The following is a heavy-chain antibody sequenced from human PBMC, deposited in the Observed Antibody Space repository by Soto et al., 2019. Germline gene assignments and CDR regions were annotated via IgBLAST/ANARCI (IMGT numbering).Heavy chain of an antibody. V-gene: IGHV5-10-1*01. J-gene: IGHJ4*02. Sequence: GESLKISCKGSGYSFAGYWITWVRQKPGKGLEWMGRIDPSDSQTYYSPSFRGHVTISVTKSITTVFLQWSSLRASDTAMYYCSRQIYDSDTGPNFQYYFDSWGQGTPVTVSS. CDR1: GYSFAGYW. D-gene: IGHD3-22*01. CDR3: SRQIYDSDTGPNFQYYFDS. CDR2: IDPSDSQT.